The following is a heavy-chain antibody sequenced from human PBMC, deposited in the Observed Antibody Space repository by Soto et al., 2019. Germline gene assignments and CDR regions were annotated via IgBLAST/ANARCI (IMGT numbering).Heavy chain of an antibody. D-gene: IGHD6-19*01. V-gene: IGHV3-9*01. J-gene: IGHJ4*02. Sequence: EVQLVESGGGLVQPGRSLRLSCTASGFTFDDYDMHWVRQAPGKGPEWVSGISWYSNKRGYMDSARARFTVSRDNKNNSLFLEMNSLRPEDTALYYCAKGSIYSSGYYVFDAWGQGTLVTVSS. CDR2: ISWYSNKR. CDR3: AKGSIYSSGYYVFDA. CDR1: GFTFDDYD.